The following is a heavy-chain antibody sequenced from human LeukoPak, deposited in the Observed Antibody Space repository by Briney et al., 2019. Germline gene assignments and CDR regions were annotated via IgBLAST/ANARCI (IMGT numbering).Heavy chain of an antibody. V-gene: IGHV3-48*03. Sequence: GGSLRLSCAASGFTFNSYDMNWVRQAPGKGLEWVSYIASSGLTVYYADSVKGRFTISRDNAKNSLYLQMNSLRAEDTAVYYCARVYCGGGSCDSYFDYWGQGTLVTVSS. CDR2: IASSGLTV. CDR1: GFTFNSYD. CDR3: ARVYCGGGSCDSYFDY. D-gene: IGHD2-15*01. J-gene: IGHJ4*02.